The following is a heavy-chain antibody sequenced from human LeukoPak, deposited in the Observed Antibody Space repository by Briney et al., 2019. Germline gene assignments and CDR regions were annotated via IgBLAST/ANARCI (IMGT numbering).Heavy chain of an antibody. CDR3: AREDYGDTYYYYYMDV. D-gene: IGHD4-17*01. V-gene: IGHV4-34*01. Sequence: PSETLSLTCAVYGGSFSGYYWSWIRHPPGKGLEWIGEINHSGSTNYNPSLKSRVTISVDTSKNQFSLKLSSVTAADTAVYYCAREDYGDTYYYYYMDVWGKGTTVTVSS. J-gene: IGHJ6*03. CDR2: INHSGST. CDR1: GGSFSGYY.